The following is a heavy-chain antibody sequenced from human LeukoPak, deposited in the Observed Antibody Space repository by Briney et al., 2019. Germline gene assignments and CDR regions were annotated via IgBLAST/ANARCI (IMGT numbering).Heavy chain of an antibody. CDR2: INPNSGGT. J-gene: IGHJ6*02. CDR3: ASFSGWKVATVWVYYYYGMDV. CDR1: GYTFTGYY. V-gene: IGHV1-2*02. D-gene: IGHD5-12*01. Sequence: ASVKVSCKASGYTFTGYYMHWVRQAPGQGLEWMGWINPNSGGTNYAQKFQGRVTMTRDTSISTAYMELSRLRSDDTAVYYCASFSGWKVATVWVYYYYGMDVWGQGTTVTVSS.